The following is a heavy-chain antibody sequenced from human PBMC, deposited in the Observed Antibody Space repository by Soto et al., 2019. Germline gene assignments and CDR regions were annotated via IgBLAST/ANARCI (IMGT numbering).Heavy chain of an antibody. CDR3: AREGLAETKVPFDL. J-gene: IGHJ4*02. D-gene: IGHD4-17*01. CDR1: GFTFSNYW. Sequence: EVQLVESGGGLVHPGGSLRLSCEASGFTFSNYWMSWIRQAPGKGPEWVANIKQDGSEKYYVYSVRGRFTISRDNPKSSLYLQLNSLRAEATAIYYCAREGLAETKVPFDLWGQRTLVTVCS. V-gene: IGHV3-7*03. CDR2: IKQDGSEK.